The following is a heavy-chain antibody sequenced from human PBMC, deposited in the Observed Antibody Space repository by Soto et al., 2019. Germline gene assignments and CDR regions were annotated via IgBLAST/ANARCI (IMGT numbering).Heavy chain of an antibody. CDR3: ARGWLQDGFDP. CDR2: TYYSSRWYN. J-gene: IGHJ5*02. D-gene: IGHD5-12*01. Sequence: PSQTLSLTCAISRDSVSTNSAAWNRIRQSPSRGLEWLGRTYYSSRWYNEYVVALKSRITIKPDTSKNQFSLQLTSVTPEDTAVYYCARGWLQDGFDPWGQGTLVTVSS. CDR1: RDSVSTNSAA. V-gene: IGHV6-1*01.